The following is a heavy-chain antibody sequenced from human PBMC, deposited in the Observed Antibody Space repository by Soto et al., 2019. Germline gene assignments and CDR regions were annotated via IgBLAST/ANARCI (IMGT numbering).Heavy chain of an antibody. CDR1: GFTFSSYA. Sequence: PGGSLSLSCAASGFTFSSYAMHWVRQAPGKGLEWVAVISYDGSNKYYADSVKGRFTISRDNSKKTLYLQMNSLRAEDTAVYYCAGGVREGSSLLYYYDGMDFWCQGPTVTVYS. CDR2: ISYDGSNK. V-gene: IGHV3-30-3*01. D-gene: IGHD6-6*01. J-gene: IGHJ6*02. CDR3: AGGVREGSSLLYYYDGMDF.